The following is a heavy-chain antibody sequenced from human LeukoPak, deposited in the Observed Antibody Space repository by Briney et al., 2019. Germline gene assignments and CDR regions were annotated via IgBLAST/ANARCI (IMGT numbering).Heavy chain of an antibody. D-gene: IGHD3-10*01. CDR1: GFIFSSHG. CDR3: AKGSPVKRFGELLLRSGSAEEGFDY. CDR2: IRFDGSNK. V-gene: IGHV3-30*02. J-gene: IGHJ4*02. Sequence: PGGSLRLSCAASGFIFSSHGMNWVRQAPGKGLEWVAFIRFDGSNKHYADSVKGRFTISRDNSKNTLYLQMNSLRAEDTAVYYCAKGSPVKRFGELLLRSGSAEEGFDYWGQGTLVTVSS.